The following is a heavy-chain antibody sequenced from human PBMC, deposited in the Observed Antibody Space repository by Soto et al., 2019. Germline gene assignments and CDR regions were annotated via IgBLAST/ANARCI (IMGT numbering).Heavy chain of an antibody. Sequence: QVQLQESGPGLVKSSQTLSLTCFVSGGFIGSGDYYWSWIRQPPGKGLEWTGCIHYSGSTHYSPSLTSRATISVDTSKNQFSLKLSSVTAADTAVYYCARALGIQRTAFEIWGQGTMVTVSS. D-gene: IGHD1-1*01. CDR2: IHYSGST. V-gene: IGHV4-30-4*01. J-gene: IGHJ3*02. CDR1: GGFIGSGDYY. CDR3: ARALGIQRTAFEI.